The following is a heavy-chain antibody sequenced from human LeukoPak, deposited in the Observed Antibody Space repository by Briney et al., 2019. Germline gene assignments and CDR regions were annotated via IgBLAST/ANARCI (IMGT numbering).Heavy chain of an antibody. V-gene: IGHV4-31*03. CDR3: ARDDPDYYDSSGYDY. J-gene: IGHJ4*02. Sequence: SQTLSLTCTVSGGSISSGGYYWSWIRQHPGKGLEWIGYIYYSGSTYYNPSLKSRVTISVDTSKNQFSLKLSSVTAADTAVYYCARDDPDYYDSSGYDYWGQGTLVTVSS. CDR1: GGSISSGGYY. D-gene: IGHD3-22*01. CDR2: IYYSGST.